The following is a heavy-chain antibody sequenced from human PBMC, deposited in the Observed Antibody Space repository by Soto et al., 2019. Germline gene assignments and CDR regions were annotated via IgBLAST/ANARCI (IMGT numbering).Heavy chain of an antibody. Sequence: XGSLRLSCAASGFTFSSYAMHWVRQAPGKGLEWVAVISYDGSNKYYADSVKGRFTISRDNSKNTLYLQMNSLRAEDTAVYYCASLYYFWSGDAFDYWGQGTLVTVSS. CDR3: ASLYYFWSGDAFDY. V-gene: IGHV3-30-3*01. D-gene: IGHD3-3*01. CDR2: ISYDGSNK. J-gene: IGHJ4*02. CDR1: GFTFSSYA.